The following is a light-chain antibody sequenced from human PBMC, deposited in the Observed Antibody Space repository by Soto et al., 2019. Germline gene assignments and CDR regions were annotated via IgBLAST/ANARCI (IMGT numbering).Light chain of an antibody. CDR2: DVS. V-gene: IGLV2-11*01. J-gene: IGLJ2*01. CDR1: SSDVGGYKY. Sequence: QSVLTQPRSVSGSPGQSVTISCTGTSSDVGGYKYVSWCQQHPGKVPKLMMFDVSERPSGVPDRFSGSKSGNTASLSISGLQAEDEADYYCCAYAGSYTVLFGGGTK. CDR3: CAYAGSYTVL.